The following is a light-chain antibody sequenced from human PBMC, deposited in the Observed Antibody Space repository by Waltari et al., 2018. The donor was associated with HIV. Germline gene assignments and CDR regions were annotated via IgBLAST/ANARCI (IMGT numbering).Light chain of an antibody. J-gene: IGLJ2*01. CDR2: DHS. V-gene: IGLV6-57*01. Sequence: NFMLTQLHSVSDSPGKTVTISCTRNSGSIASNSVQWYQRRPGSSPTTVIFDHSQRPAVFSARFSASIVTASNSASLTIVRLKTEDEGDFFFHSYDSDNQIFGGGTKLTVL. CDR3: HSYDSDNQI. CDR1: SGSIASNS.